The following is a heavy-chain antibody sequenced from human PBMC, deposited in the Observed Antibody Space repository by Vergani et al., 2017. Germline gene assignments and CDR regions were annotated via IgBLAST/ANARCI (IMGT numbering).Heavy chain of an antibody. CDR2: IYYSGST. J-gene: IGHJ5*02. CDR3: ARHSTVEWLVKLGWIDP. CDR1: GASIRSSNYY. Sequence: QLQLQESGPGLVKPSATLSLTCSVSGASIRSSNYYWGWIRQPPRKGLEWIASIYYSGSTYYNPSLKSRVTISVDTSKNQFSLKLSSVTAAYTAVYFCARHSTVEWLVKLGWIDPWGQGILVTVSS. V-gene: IGHV4-39*01. D-gene: IGHD6-19*01.